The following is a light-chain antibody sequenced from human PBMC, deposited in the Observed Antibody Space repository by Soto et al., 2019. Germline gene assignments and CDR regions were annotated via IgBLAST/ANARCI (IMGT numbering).Light chain of an antibody. V-gene: IGLV2-14*03. CDR3: SSYTTRSTYV. Sequence: QSALTQPASVSGSPGQSITISCTGTSSDVGGYNYVSWYQQHPGKAPKLIIYDVSNRPSGVSDRFSGSKSGNTASLTISGLQAEDEAEYYCSSYTTRSTYVFGTGTKLTVL. CDR2: DVS. CDR1: SSDVGGYNY. J-gene: IGLJ1*01.